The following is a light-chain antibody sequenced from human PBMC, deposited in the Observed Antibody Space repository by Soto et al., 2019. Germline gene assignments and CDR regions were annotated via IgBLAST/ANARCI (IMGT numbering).Light chain of an antibody. J-gene: IGKJ4*01. CDR2: AAS. CDR1: QSISSY. V-gene: IGKV1-39*01. CDR3: QQYNNWPLT. Sequence: DIQMTQSPSSLSASVRDRVTITCRASQSISSYLNWYQQKPGKAPKLLIYAASSLQSGVPSRFSGSGSGTDFTLTISSLQPEDFAVYYCQQYNNWPLTFGGGTKVDIK.